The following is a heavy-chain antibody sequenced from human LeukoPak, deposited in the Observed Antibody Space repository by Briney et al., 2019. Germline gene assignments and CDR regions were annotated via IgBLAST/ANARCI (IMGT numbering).Heavy chain of an antibody. CDR3: AKSGLSYYYDPSGSHFDY. CDR1: GFTFSSYS. D-gene: IGHD3-22*01. Sequence: GGSLRLSCAASGFTFSSYSMNWVRQAPGKGLEWVSSIFPSGGEIHYADSVRGRFTISRDNSKSILSLQMNSLRAEDTAIYYCAKSGLSYYYDPSGSHFDYWGQGTLVTVSS. CDR2: IFPSGGEI. V-gene: IGHV3-23*01. J-gene: IGHJ4*02.